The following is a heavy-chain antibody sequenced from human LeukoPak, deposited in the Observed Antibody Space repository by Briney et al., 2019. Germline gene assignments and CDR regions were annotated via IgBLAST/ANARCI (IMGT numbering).Heavy chain of an antibody. J-gene: IGHJ6*02. V-gene: IGHV3-30*18. CDR1: GFTFSSYS. Sequence: GGSLRLSCAASGFTFSSYSMNWVRQAPGKGLEWVAVISYDGSNKYYADSVKGRFTISRDNSKNTLYLQMNSLRAEDTAVYYCAKDSSLVTAYYYYGMDVWGQGTTVTVSS. CDR2: ISYDGSNK. D-gene: IGHD4-23*01. CDR3: AKDSSLVTAYYYYGMDV.